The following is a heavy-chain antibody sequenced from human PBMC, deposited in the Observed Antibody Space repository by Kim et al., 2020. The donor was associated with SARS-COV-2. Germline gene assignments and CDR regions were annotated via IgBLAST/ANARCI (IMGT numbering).Heavy chain of an antibody. D-gene: IGHD3-10*01. CDR2: IDPSDSYT. J-gene: IGHJ6*02. V-gene: IGHV5-10-1*01. CDR3: ASMGLLWFGELLPDYYYGMDV. CDR1: GYSFTSYW. Sequence: GESLKISCKGSGYSFTSYWISWVRQMPGKGLEWMGRIDPSDSYTNYSPSFQGHVTISADKSISTAYLQWSSLKASDTAMYYCASMGLLWFGELLPDYYYGMDVWGQGTTVTVSS.